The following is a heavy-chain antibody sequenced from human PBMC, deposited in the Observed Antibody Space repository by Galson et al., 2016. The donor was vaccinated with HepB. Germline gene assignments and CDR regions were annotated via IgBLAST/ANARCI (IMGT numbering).Heavy chain of an antibody. V-gene: IGHV4-34*01. CDR3: ARGGALGMTTFTFYFDD. D-gene: IGHD5-24*01. CDR1: GGSFSTYY. CDR2: INHSGSI. J-gene: IGHJ4*02. Sequence: ETLSLTCAVYGGSFSTYYWSWIRQPPGKGLGWIGDINHSGSIIYNPSLKSRVTISVDTSKKQVSLKLSSVTAADTAVYYCARGGALGMTTFTFYFDDWGQGTLVTVSS.